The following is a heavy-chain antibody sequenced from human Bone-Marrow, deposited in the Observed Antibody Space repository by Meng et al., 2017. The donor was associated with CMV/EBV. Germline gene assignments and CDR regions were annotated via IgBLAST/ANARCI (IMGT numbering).Heavy chain of an antibody. CDR1: GYTFTGYY. CDR2: INPNSGGT. D-gene: IGHD3-10*01. J-gene: IGHJ3*02. CDR3: ARERELLWFGESDAFDI. Sequence: SVKVSCKASGYTFTGYYMHWVRQAPGQGLEWMGWINPNSGGTNYAQKFQGRVTMTRDTSISTAYMELSRLRSDDTAVYYCARERELLWFGESDAFDIWGQGTMATVSS. V-gene: IGHV1-2*02.